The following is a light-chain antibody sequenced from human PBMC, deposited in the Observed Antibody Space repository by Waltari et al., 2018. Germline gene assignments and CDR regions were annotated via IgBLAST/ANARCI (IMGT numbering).Light chain of an antibody. Sequence: EIVLTQSPATLSLSPGERATLSCRASQSVSSYLAWYQQKPGQAPRLLIYDASNRATGIPARFSGSGSGTEFTLTISSLEPEDFAVYYCQQRSNWPPLTFGGGNKGEIK. CDR3: QQRSNWPPLT. CDR1: QSVSSY. CDR2: DAS. V-gene: IGKV3-11*01. J-gene: IGKJ4*01.